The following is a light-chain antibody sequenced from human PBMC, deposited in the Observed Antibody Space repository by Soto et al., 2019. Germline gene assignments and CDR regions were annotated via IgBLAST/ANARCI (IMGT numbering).Light chain of an antibody. J-gene: IGLJ3*02. Sequence: QSALTQPASVSGSPGQSITISCTGTSSDVGYYNYVSWYQPHPGKVPKLMIYEVSNRPSGVSNRFSCSKSGNTASLTISGLQAEDEADYYCSSYTTSSTQVLDGGSKLTVL. V-gene: IGLV2-14*01. CDR1: SSDVGYYNY. CDR3: SSYTTSSTQV. CDR2: EVS.